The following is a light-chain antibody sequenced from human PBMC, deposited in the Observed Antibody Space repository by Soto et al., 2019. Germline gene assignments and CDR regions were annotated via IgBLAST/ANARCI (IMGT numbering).Light chain of an antibody. Sequence: EIVLTQSPGTLSLSPGEGATLSCRASQSVTSSYLAWYQQKPGHAPRLLIYGASSRAIDIPHRFSGSRSGSDFTLSINRLEPEDFAVYYCQQYGSSPRTFGQGTKVEIK. CDR1: QSVTSSY. CDR3: QQYGSSPRT. CDR2: GAS. J-gene: IGKJ1*01. V-gene: IGKV3-20*01.